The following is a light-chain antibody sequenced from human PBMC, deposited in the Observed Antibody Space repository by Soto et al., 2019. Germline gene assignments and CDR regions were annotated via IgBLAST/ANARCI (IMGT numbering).Light chain of an antibody. Sequence: QSVLSQPASASGSPGQSITISCTGTSSDVGGFEYVSWYQHQPGKAPKLIIYDVTKRPSGVSNRFSGSKSGNTASLTISGIQAEDEGDYYCGSITRSSTSVFGTGTKVTV. CDR1: SSDVGGFEY. V-gene: IGLV2-14*01. CDR2: DVT. CDR3: GSITRSSTSV. J-gene: IGLJ1*01.